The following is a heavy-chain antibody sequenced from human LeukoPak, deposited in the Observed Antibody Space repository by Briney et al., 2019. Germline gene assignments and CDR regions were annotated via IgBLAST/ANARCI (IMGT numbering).Heavy chain of an antibody. CDR2: FDPEDGET. J-gene: IGHJ4*02. V-gene: IGHV1-24*01. D-gene: IGHD4-17*01. CDR1: GYTLTELS. Sequence: ASVKVSCKVSGYTLTELSMHWVRQAPGKGLEWMGGFDPEDGETICAQKFQGRVTMTEDTSTDTAYMELSSLRSEDTAVYYCATVVYGDYYFDYWGQGTLVTVSS. CDR3: ATVVYGDYYFDY.